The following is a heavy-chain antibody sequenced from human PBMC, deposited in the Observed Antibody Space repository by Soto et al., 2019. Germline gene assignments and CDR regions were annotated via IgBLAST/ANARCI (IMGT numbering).Heavy chain of an antibody. CDR3: ARGVSNYYGSGSYMGVDY. CDR2: IYYSGST. CDR1: GGSISSSSYY. V-gene: IGHV4-39*01. J-gene: IGHJ4*02. D-gene: IGHD3-10*01. Sequence: QLQLQESGPGLVKPSETLSLTCTVSGGSISSSSYYWGWIRQPPGKGLEWIGSIYYSGSTYYNPSLKSRVTISVDTSKNQLALKLSSVTAADTAVYYCARGVSNYYGSGSYMGVDYWGQGTLVTVSS.